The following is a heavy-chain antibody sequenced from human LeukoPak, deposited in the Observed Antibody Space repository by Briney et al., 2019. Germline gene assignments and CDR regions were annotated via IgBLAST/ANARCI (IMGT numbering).Heavy chain of an antibody. D-gene: IGHD2-2*01. V-gene: IGHV3-23*01. Sequence: GGSLRLSCAASGFTFSSYVMGWVRQAPGKGLEWVSTISGGAASTYYAASVKGRFTISRDSSINTLYLQMNSLRAEDTAVYYCAKVSVVVVPAAAFDYWGQGTLVTVSS. J-gene: IGHJ4*02. CDR1: GFTFSSYV. CDR3: AKVSVVVVPAAAFDY. CDR2: ISGGAAST.